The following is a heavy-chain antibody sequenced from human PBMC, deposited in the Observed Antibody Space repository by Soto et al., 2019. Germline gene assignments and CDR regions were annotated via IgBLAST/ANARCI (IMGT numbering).Heavy chain of an antibody. V-gene: IGHV1-18*01. J-gene: IGHJ4*02. D-gene: IGHD1-1*01. CDR1: GYGFTTYG. CDR2: ISAHNGNT. Sequence: QVHLVQSGAEVKKPGASVKVSCKGSGYGFTTYGITWVRQAPGQGLEWMAWISAHNGNTNYAQKLQGRVTVTRDTSTSTAYMELRSLSSDDTAVYYCGRGRYGDYWGQGALVTVSS. CDR3: GRGRYGDY.